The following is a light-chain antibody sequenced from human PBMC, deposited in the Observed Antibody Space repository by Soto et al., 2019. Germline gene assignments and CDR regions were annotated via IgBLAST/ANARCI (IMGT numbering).Light chain of an antibody. CDR2: EAS. CDR1: HDISTY. Sequence: DIQLTQSPSLLSASVGDRVTITCRASHDISTYLAWYQQKPGKAPKLMIYEASTLQSGVPSRFSGSGSGTEFTLTISGLQSEDFAVYYCQQYNNWPRTFGQGTKVDIK. V-gene: IGKV1-9*01. J-gene: IGKJ1*01. CDR3: QQYNNWPRT.